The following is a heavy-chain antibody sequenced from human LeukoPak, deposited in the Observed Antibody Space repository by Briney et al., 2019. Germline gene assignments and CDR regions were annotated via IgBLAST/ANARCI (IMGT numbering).Heavy chain of an antibody. CDR2: ISGSGGST. J-gene: IGHJ4*02. Sequence: PGGSPRLSCAASGFTFSSYAMSWVRQAPGKGLEWASAISGSGGSTYYADSVKGRFTISRDNSKNTLYLQMNSLRAEDTAVYYCAKAPGYSSYYFDYWGQGTLVTVSS. CDR1: GFTFSSYA. CDR3: AKAPGYSSYYFDY. D-gene: IGHD5-18*01. V-gene: IGHV3-23*01.